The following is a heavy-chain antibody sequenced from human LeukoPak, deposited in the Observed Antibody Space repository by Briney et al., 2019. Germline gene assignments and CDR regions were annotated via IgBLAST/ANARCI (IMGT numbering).Heavy chain of an antibody. Sequence: SETLSLTCAVSGVSFDDYYWAWVRQTPGKGLEWIGEINHSGYTNDSPSLKSRVTLSIDSSRKQFSLNLRSVTVADAGIYYCTRMTSGHDYWDQGTLVTVSS. CDR2: INHSGYT. V-gene: IGHV4-34*01. CDR1: GVSFDDYY. J-gene: IGHJ4*02. CDR3: TRMTSGHDY. D-gene: IGHD3-10*01.